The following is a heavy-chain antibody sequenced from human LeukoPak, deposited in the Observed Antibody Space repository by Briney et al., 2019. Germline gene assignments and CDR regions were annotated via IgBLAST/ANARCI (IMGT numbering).Heavy chain of an antibody. J-gene: IGHJ3*02. CDR3: ARDPGCGGDCYPPFAFDI. Sequence: RASVKVSCKASGGTFSSYAISWVRQAPGQGLEWMGGIIPIFGTANYAQKFQGRVTITADESTSTAYMELSSLRSEDTAVYYCARDPGCGGDCYPPFAFDIWGQGTMVTVSS. D-gene: IGHD2-21*02. CDR2: IIPIFGTA. V-gene: IGHV1-69*13. CDR1: GGTFSSYA.